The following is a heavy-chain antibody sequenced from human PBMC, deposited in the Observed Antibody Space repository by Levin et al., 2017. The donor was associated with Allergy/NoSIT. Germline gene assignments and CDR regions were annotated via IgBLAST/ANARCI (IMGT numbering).Heavy chain of an antibody. V-gene: IGHV3-11*06. CDR2: ISSTTYYT. J-gene: IGHJ4*02. D-gene: IGHD4-11*01. CDR1: GFTFSDYY. Sequence: GESLKISCAASGFTFSDYYMSRIRQAPGKGLEWISTISSTTYYTNYADSVKGRFAISRDNAKNSLYLEMNSLRADDTAFYYCARVDGYSNLMRADSWGQGTLVTVSS. CDR3: ARVDGYSNLMRADS.